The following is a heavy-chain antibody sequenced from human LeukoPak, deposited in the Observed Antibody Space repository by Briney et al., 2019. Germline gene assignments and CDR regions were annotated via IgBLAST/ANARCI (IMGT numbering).Heavy chain of an antibody. Sequence: PGRSLRLSCEGSRFTFSSYGMHWVRQAPGKGLEWVAVIWYDGSKKYHSDSVKGRFTISRDNSKNTLYLRMNSLRAEDTAVYYCAKDLSPSITIFGVVILVEYWGQGTLVTVSS. CDR3: AKDLSPSITIFGVVILVEY. V-gene: IGHV3-33*06. CDR2: IWYDGSKK. CDR1: RFTFSSYG. J-gene: IGHJ4*02. D-gene: IGHD3-3*01.